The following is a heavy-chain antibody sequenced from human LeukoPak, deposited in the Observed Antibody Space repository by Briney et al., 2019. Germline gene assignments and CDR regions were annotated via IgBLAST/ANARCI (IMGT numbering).Heavy chain of an antibody. J-gene: IGHJ6*02. CDR1: GSTFSSYA. V-gene: IGHV3-43*02. Sequence: SGGSLRLSRAASGSTFSSYAMSWVRQAPGKGLEWVSLISGDGGSTYYADSVKGRFTISRDNSKNSLYLQMNSLRTEDTALYYCAKALARDYYDSSGSYYYYGMDVWGQGTTVTVSS. D-gene: IGHD3-22*01. CDR3: AKALARDYYDSSGSYYYYGMDV. CDR2: ISGDGGST.